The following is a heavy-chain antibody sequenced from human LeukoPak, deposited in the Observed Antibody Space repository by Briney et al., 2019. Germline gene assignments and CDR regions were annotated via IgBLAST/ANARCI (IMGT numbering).Heavy chain of an antibody. V-gene: IGHV4-59*01. Sequence: PSETLSLTCTVSGDSISSFYWNWIRQPPGKGLEWIGYIYYSGSTNYNPSLKSRVTISVDTSKNQFSLKLSSVTAADTAVYYCARDRGYTFNYTPGYFDYWGQGTLVSVSS. J-gene: IGHJ4*02. CDR2: IYYSGST. CDR3: ARDRGYTFNYTPGYFDY. D-gene: IGHD5-18*01. CDR1: GDSISSFY.